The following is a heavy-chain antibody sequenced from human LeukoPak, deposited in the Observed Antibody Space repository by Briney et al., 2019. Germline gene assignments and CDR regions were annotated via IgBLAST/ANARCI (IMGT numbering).Heavy chain of an antibody. CDR1: GGSISSYY. CDR2: IYYSGRT. J-gene: IGHJ4*02. D-gene: IGHD5-24*01. CDR3: AKSGYNRFDY. Sequence: SETLSLTCTVSGGSISSYYWSWIRQPPGKGLEWIGYIYYSGRTNYNPSLKSRVTISVDTSKNQFSLRLSSVTAADTAVYYCAKSGYNRFDYWGQGTLVTVSS. V-gene: IGHV4-59*01.